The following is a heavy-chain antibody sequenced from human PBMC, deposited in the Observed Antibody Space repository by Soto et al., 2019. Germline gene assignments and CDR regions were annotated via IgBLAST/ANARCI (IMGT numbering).Heavy chain of an antibody. CDR3: ARATTVTSAFFYYGLDV. D-gene: IGHD4-17*01. V-gene: IGHV4-30-4*08. J-gene: IGHJ6*02. Sequence: SETLSLTCTVSGGSLSNDDYYLSWIRQPPGKGLEWIGHIYYNGNTYYNPSLKSRLTMSLDTSQNQFSLHLTSVIAADSASYLCARATTVTSAFFYYGLDVWGQGTTVTV. CDR1: GGSLSNDDYY. CDR2: IYYNGNT.